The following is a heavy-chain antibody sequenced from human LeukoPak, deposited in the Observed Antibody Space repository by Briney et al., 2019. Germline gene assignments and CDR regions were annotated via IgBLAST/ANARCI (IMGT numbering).Heavy chain of an antibody. CDR2: ISGSGGST. CDR3: ANTKDYYGSGSYYTGLDY. J-gene: IGHJ4*02. Sequence: GGSLRLSCAASGFTFSSYAMSWVRQAPGKWLEWVSAISGSGGSTYYADSVKGRFTISRDNSKNTLYLQMNSLRAEDTAVYYCANTKDYYGSGSYYTGLDYWGQGTLVVVSS. CDR1: GFTFSSYA. V-gene: IGHV3-23*01. D-gene: IGHD3-10*01.